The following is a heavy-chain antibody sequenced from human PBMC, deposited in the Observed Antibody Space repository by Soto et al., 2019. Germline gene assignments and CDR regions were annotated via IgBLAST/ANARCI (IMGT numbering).Heavy chain of an antibody. CDR3: ARNRAAGDV. V-gene: IGHV1-46*01. J-gene: IGHJ4*02. Sequence: GASVKVSCKASGYTFTSYYIHWVRQAPGQGLEWMGIINPSGGSTNYAQKFQGRVTLTRDTSTSTVYMELSSLRSEDTAVYYCARNRAAGDVWGQGTLVTGSS. CDR1: GYTFTSYY. D-gene: IGHD2-21*01. CDR2: INPSGGST.